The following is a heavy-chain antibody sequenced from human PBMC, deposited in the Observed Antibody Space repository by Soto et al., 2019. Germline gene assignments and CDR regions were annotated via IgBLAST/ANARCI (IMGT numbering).Heavy chain of an antibody. V-gene: IGHV1-3*01. CDR3: ARVADREQPAYFQH. Sequence: ASVKVSCKASGDTFTANFLHWVRQAPGQRLEWMGWINAGNGNTKYSQKFQGRVTITRDTSAGTAYMELSSLRSEDTAVYYCARVADREQPAYFQHWGQGALVTVSS. CDR1: GDTFTANF. CDR2: INAGNGNT. J-gene: IGHJ1*01. D-gene: IGHD3-22*01.